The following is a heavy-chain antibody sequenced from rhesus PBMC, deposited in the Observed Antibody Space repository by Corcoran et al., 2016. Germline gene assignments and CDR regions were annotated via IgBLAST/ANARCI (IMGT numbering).Heavy chain of an antibody. V-gene: IGHV5-2*01. CDR1: GYTFTSYW. D-gene: IGHD2-39*01. CDR3: AKGQSLNFDY. CDR2: IDPGDSET. J-gene: IGHJ4*01. Sequence: EVQLVQSGVEVKRPGESLKIPCKTSGYTFTSYWINWVRHMPGKGLEWMGAIDPGDSETRYSPSFQGQVTISVDKSISTAYLQWSSLKASDSARYYCAKGQSLNFDYWGQGVLVTVSS.